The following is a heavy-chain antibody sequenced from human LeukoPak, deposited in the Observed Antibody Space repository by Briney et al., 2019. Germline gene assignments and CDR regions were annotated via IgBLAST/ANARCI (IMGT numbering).Heavy chain of an antibody. CDR1: GFTFDDYA. D-gene: IGHD3-22*01. V-gene: IGHV3-9*01. CDR3: AKTGRDYYDSSGYPRGGYYYYYMDV. J-gene: IGHJ6*03. Sequence: GRSLRLSCAASGFTFDDYAMHWVRQAPGKGLEWVSGISWNSGSIGYADSVKGRFTISRDNSKNTLYLQMNSLRAEDTAVYYCAKTGRDYYDSSGYPRGGYYYYYMDVWGKGTTVTVSS. CDR2: ISWNSGSI.